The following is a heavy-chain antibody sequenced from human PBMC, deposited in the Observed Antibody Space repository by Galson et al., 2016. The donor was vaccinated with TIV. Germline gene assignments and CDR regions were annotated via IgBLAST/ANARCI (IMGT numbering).Heavy chain of an antibody. CDR2: ISGCGSNT. V-gene: IGHV3-64*01. CDR1: GFTFNRDA. J-gene: IGHJ4*02. D-gene: IGHD5-24*01. Sequence: SLKLSCTASGFTFNRDAMHWVRQAPGQGLKYVSGISGCGSNTYYAKYVKDRFIISRDNSKSTLYLQMGSLRPEDMAVYYCVREGRNGYNPYFDYWGQGTLVTVSS. CDR3: VREGRNGYNPYFDY.